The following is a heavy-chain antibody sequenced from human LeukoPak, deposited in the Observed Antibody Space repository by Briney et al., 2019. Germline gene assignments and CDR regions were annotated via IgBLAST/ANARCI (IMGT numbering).Heavy chain of an antibody. J-gene: IGHJ4*02. V-gene: IGHV3-53*01. CDR2: IYSGGST. Sequence: GGSLRLSCAASGFTVSNNYMSWVRQAPGKGLEWVSVIYSGGSTYYADSVKGRFAISRDTSKNTLSLQMNSLRAEDTAVYYCASLSLGHYWGQGTLVTVSS. CDR1: GFTVSNNY. D-gene: IGHD6-6*01. CDR3: ASLSLGHY.